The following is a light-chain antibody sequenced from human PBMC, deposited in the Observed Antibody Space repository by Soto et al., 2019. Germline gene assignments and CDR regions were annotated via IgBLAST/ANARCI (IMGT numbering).Light chain of an antibody. V-gene: IGKV3-20*01. CDR3: QQYGTSAPIT. CDR2: DAS. Sequence: EIVLTQSPGTLSLSPGDRATLSCRASQSVSSNYLAWYQQKPGQAPILLIYDASSSATGIPDRFSGSGSGTDFTLTISRLESEDFAMYYCQQYGTSAPITFGQGTRLE. J-gene: IGKJ5*01. CDR1: QSVSSNY.